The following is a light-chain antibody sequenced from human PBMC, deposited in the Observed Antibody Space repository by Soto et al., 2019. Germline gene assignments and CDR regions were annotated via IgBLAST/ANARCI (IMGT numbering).Light chain of an antibody. J-gene: IGKJ1*01. Sequence: DIQMTQSPSSLSASVGDRVTITCRASQSFSHYVNWYQQKPGTAPKLLIYAATTLQSGVPSRFRGSQSGPHFTLTISGLQPEDFAPYFCQQSFSTPWTFGQGTNVEIK. CDR1: QSFSHY. CDR3: QQSFSTPWT. CDR2: AAT. V-gene: IGKV1-39*01.